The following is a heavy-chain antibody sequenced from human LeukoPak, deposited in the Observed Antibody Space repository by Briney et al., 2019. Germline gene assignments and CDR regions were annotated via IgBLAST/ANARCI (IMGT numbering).Heavy chain of an antibody. D-gene: IGHD3-3*01. CDR1: GYTFTSYG. CDR2: ISTYNGNT. J-gene: IGHJ3*02. Sequence: ASVKVSCKASGYTFTSYGISWVRQAPGQGLEWMGWISTYNGNTNYAQNLQDRVTMTTDTSTSTAYMELRSLRSDDTAMYYCARCLLWENPAEDTFDIWGQGTMVTVSS. CDR3: ARCLLWENPAEDTFDI. V-gene: IGHV1-18*01.